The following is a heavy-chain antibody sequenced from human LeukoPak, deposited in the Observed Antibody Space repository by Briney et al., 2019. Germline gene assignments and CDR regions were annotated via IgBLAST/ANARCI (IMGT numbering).Heavy chain of an antibody. CDR1: GFTFSSYA. CDR2: ISGSGGST. D-gene: IGHD2-15*01. Sequence: PGGSLRLSCAASGFTFSSYAMSWVRQAPGKGLEWVSAISGSGGSTYYADSVKGRFTISRDNSKNTLYLQMNSLRAEDTAVYYCARPNCSGGSCYPFPDYWGQGTLVTVSS. CDR3: ARPNCSGGSCYPFPDY. V-gene: IGHV3-23*01. J-gene: IGHJ4*02.